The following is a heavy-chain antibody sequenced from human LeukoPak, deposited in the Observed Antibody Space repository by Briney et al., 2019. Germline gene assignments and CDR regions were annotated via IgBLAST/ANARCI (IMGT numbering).Heavy chain of an antibody. Sequence: ASVKVSCKASGYTFTSYYMHWVRQAPGQGLEWMGIINPSGGSTSYAQKLQGRVTMTRDTSTSTVYMELSSLRSEDTAVYYCARVRYGDFHFDYWGQGTLVTVSS. V-gene: IGHV1-46*01. D-gene: IGHD4-17*01. CDR2: INPSGGST. CDR1: GYTFTSYY. J-gene: IGHJ4*02. CDR3: ARVRYGDFHFDY.